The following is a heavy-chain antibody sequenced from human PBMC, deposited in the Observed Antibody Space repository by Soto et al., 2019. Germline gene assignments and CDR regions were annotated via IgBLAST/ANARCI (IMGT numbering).Heavy chain of an antibody. CDR3: ARDGAYCTNGVRFNRFDY. CDR1: GFTFSSYS. CDR2: ISSSSSTI. J-gene: IGHJ4*02. Sequence: GGSLRLSCAASGFTFSSYSMNWVRQAPGKGLEWVSYISSSSSTIYYADSVKGRFTISRDNAKNSLYLQMNSLRAEDTAVYYCARDGAYCTNGVRFNRFDYWGQGT. D-gene: IGHD2-8*01. V-gene: IGHV3-48*01.